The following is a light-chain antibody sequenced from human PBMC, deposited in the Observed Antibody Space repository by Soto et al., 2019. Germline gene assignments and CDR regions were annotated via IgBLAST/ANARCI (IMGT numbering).Light chain of an antibody. Sequence: IVVTKSPSTLSVSPGERVTFSCKASLFIANHLAWYQHKPGQSPRLLIQAASTGAPGVPARFSGSWSGADFTLTIDSLQSDDSAIYYCQQYYRWPVTFGGRTKADNK. V-gene: IGKV3-15*01. CDR1: LFIANH. CDR2: AAS. J-gene: IGKJ4*01. CDR3: QQYYRWPVT.